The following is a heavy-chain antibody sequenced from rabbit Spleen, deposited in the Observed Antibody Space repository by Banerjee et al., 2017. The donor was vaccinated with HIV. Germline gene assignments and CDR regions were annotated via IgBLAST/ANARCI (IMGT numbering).Heavy chain of an antibody. CDR1: GFDFSSNA. V-gene: IGHV1S47*01. Sequence: QEQLVESGGGLVQPEGSLTLTCKASGFDFSSNAMCWVRQAPGKRPEWIACVDNGDGSTYYASWVNGRFTISRSTSLNTVTLQMTSLTAADTATYFCARDGISFVSTGWGLTRLDLWGPGPWSPS. CDR2: VDNGDGST. J-gene: IGHJ3*01. CDR3: ARDGISFVSTGWGLTRLDL. D-gene: IGHD4-1*01.